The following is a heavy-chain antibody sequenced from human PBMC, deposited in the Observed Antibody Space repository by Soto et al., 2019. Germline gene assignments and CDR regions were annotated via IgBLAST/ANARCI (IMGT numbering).Heavy chain of an antibody. Sequence: PSETLSLTCTVSGGSISSGGYYWSWIRQHPGKGLEWIGYIYYSGSTYYNPSLKSRVTISVDTSKNQFSLKLSSVTAADTAVYYCARARDYYDFWSGYDSQGDDAFDIWGQGTMVTVSS. CDR2: IYYSGST. CDR1: GGSISSGGYY. D-gene: IGHD3-3*01. J-gene: IGHJ3*02. V-gene: IGHV4-31*03. CDR3: ARARDYYDFWSGYDSQGDDAFDI.